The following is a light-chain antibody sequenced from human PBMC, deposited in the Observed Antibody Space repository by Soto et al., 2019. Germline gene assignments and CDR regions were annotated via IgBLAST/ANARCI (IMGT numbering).Light chain of an antibody. CDR2: AAS. CDR3: QQSYNTPVT. CDR1: QTVRTY. V-gene: IGKV1-39*01. Sequence: DIQMNQSPASLSSSVEDRLTLTSLASQTVRTYLNWYQQKQGKAPKXXSYAASNLQSGVPSRFSGSGSGTDFTLTITSLRPEDFATYWCQQSYNTPVTFGQGTRLEIK. J-gene: IGKJ5*01.